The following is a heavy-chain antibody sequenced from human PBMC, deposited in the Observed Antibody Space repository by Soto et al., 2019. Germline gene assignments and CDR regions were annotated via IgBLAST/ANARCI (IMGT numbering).Heavy chain of an antibody. D-gene: IGHD3-22*01. J-gene: IGHJ3*01. Sequence: QVQLVQSGAEVKKPGSSVKVSCKASGGTFSSYAISWVRQAPGQGLEWMGGIIAILGKANYAEKFQGRVTITVDESTSTAYMKLSSLRSEDTAVYYCARGRGGAIIVGVTGTFDVWGQGTLVTVSS. CDR2: IIAILGKA. CDR3: ARGRGGAIIVGVTGTFDV. CDR1: GGTFSSYA. V-gene: IGHV1-69*01.